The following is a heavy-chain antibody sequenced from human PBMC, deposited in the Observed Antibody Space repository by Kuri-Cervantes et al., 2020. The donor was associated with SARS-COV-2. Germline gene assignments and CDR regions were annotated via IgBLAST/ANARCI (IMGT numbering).Heavy chain of an antibody. Sequence: SGPTLVKPTQTLTLTCTFSGFSLNTSGMCVTWIRQPPGKALEWLARIDWDDDKYYSTSLRTRLTISKDTSKSQVVLTMTNMDPVDTATYYCARIRWELLFDYWGQGTLVTVSS. CDR1: GFSLNTSGMC. D-gene: IGHD1-26*01. V-gene: IGHV2-70*11. CDR2: IDWDDDK. J-gene: IGHJ4*02. CDR3: ARIRWELLFDY.